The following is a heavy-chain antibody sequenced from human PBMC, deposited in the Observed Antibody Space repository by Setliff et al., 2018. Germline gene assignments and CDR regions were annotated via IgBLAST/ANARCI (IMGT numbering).Heavy chain of an antibody. Sequence: SETLSLTCTVSGDSISTNSYYWGWIRQPPGSGLEWIGGISYSGTPYYNASVESRVTISIDTSRNQFSLELRSVTVADTATYYCVRPGGTTVVARHFDYWGSGILVTVSS. J-gene: IGHJ4*01. D-gene: IGHD2-15*01. CDR2: ISYSGTP. V-gene: IGHV4-39*01. CDR3: VRPGGTTVVARHFDY. CDR1: GDSISTNSYY.